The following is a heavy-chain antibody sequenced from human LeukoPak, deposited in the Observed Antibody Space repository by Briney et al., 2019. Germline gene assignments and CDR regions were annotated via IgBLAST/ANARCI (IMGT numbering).Heavy chain of an antibody. CDR2: IRYDGSNK. Sequence: GGSLRLSCAASGFTFSSYAMTWVRQAPGKGLGWVAFIRYDGSNKYYADSVKGRFTISRDNSKNTLYLQMNSLRAEDTAVYYCAKVRYSSSCPDYWGQGTLVTVSS. J-gene: IGHJ4*02. CDR1: GFTFSSYA. V-gene: IGHV3-30*02. D-gene: IGHD6-13*01. CDR3: AKVRYSSSCPDY.